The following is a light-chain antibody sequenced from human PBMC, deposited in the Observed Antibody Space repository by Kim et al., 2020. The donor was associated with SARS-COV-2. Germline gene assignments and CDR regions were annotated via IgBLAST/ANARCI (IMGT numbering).Light chain of an antibody. CDR2: GSS. CDR1: QSVSSN. Sequence: SVSQGERATRSCRASQSVSSNLACYQQKPGRAPMLLIYGSSSRATSIPSMFSGSGSETEFTLTISSLQSEDFAVYSCQQYNNWPYTFGQGTKLEI. CDR3: QQYNNWPYT. V-gene: IGKV3-15*01. J-gene: IGKJ2*01.